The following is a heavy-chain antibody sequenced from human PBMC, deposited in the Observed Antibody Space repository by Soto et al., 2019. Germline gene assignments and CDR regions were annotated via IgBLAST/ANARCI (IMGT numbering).Heavy chain of an antibody. Sequence: QVQLVQSGAEVKKPGASVKVSCKASGDTFTNYDISCVRQAPGQGLEWMGWISAYNGNTNYAHNLKGRVTMTTDTSTSTAYMELRRLRSDYAAVYYCAREWGDIVVVPAPGFRAFDIWGQGTMVPVSS. CDR2: ISAYNGNT. CDR3: AREWGDIVVVPAPGFRAFDI. V-gene: IGHV1-18*01. CDR1: GDTFTNYD. D-gene: IGHD2-2*01. J-gene: IGHJ3*02.